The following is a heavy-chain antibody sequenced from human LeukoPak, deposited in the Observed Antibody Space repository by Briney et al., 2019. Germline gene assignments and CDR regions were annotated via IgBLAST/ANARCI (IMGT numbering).Heavy chain of an antibody. CDR3: ARDRTGYRNAFDI. J-gene: IGHJ3*02. Sequence: GGSLRLSCAASGFTFSSYSMNWVRQAPGKGLEWVSSISSSSSYIYYADSVKGRFTISRDNAKNSLYLQMNSLRAEDTAVYYCARDRTGYRNAFDIWGQGTMVTVSS. D-gene: IGHD1-14*01. CDR1: GFTFSSYS. V-gene: IGHV3-21*01. CDR2: ISSSSSYI.